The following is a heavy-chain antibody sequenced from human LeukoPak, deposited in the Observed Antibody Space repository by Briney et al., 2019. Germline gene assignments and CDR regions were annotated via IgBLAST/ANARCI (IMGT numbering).Heavy chain of an antibody. J-gene: IGHJ4*02. V-gene: IGHV1-69*13. D-gene: IGHD3-10*01. Sequence: SVKVSCKASGYTFTSYDINWVRQAPGQGLEWMGGIIPMFGTPNYAQKFQGRVTFTADESTSTAYMELSSLRSEDTAVYYCATTPGKLWFGELSRWGQGALVTVSS. CDR2: IIPMFGTP. CDR3: ATTPGKLWFGELSR. CDR1: GYTFTSYD.